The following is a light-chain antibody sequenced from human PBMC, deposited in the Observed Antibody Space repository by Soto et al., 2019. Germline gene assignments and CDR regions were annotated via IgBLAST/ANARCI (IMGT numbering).Light chain of an antibody. CDR2: ATS. Sequence: ETVMTQSPATLSVSPGERATLSCRASQSVSGDLAWYQQKPGQAPRLLIFATSTRATSVPARFTGSRSGTEFTLTISCLQSEDFATYYCQQDNSYRWTFGQGTRVEIK. CDR1: QSVSGD. V-gene: IGKV3-15*01. CDR3: QQDNSYRWT. J-gene: IGKJ5*01.